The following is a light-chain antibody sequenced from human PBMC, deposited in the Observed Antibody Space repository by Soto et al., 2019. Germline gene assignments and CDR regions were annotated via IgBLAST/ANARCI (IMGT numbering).Light chain of an antibody. J-gene: IGKJ1*01. CDR1: QTVRNNY. CDR2: GAS. CDR3: QQYGSSSWT. V-gene: IGKV3-20*01. Sequence: IVLTPSPGTLSLSPCETPTLFGTASQTVRNNYVAWYQLRPGQAPRLLIYGASSRATGPADRFSGSGSATDSPPTISRLEPEDFAVYYCQQYGSSSWTFGQGTKVDIK.